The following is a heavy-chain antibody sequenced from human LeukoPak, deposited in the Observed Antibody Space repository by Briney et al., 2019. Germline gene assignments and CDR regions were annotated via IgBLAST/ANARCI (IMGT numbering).Heavy chain of an antibody. CDR2: ISSGGSST. V-gene: IGHV3-74*01. D-gene: IGHD4-17*01. Sequence: GGSLRLSCAASGFTFSTYWMHWVRQAPGKGLVWLSRISSGGSSTNYADSVKGRFTISRDNAKNTLYLQMNSLRAEDTAVYYCARDYGEGGYYFDYWGQGTMVSVCS. CDR1: GFTFSTYW. CDR3: ARDYGEGGYYFDY. J-gene: IGHJ4*02.